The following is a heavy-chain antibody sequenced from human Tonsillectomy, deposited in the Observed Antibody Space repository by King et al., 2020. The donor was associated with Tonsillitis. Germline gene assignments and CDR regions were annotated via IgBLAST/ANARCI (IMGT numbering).Heavy chain of an antibody. J-gene: IGHJ4*02. V-gene: IGHV3-15*01. Sequence: VQLVESGGGLVKPGGSLRLSCAASGFTFSNAWMSWVRQAPGKGLEWVGRIKSKTDGGTTDYAAPVKGRFTISRDDSKNTLYLQMNSLKTEDTAVYYCTTYMDPLYYFDYWGQGTLVTVSS. CDR3: TTYMDPLYYFDY. D-gene: IGHD3/OR15-3a*01. CDR2: IKSKTDGGTT. CDR1: GFTFSNAW.